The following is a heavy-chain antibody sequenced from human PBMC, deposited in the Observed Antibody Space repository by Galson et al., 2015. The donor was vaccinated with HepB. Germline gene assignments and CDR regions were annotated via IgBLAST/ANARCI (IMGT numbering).Heavy chain of an antibody. V-gene: IGHV1-69*13. Sequence: SVKVSCKASGDTFSNYAISWVRQAPGQGLEWMGGIIPLSGAATYIQKFQGRVTLTADESTNTVYMELTRLRSEDTAVYYCAREGTITIFGEVRNTAKFDPWGQGTLVTVSS. CDR2: IIPLSGAA. J-gene: IGHJ5*02. CDR1: GDTFSNYA. CDR3: AREGTITIFGEVRNTAKFDP. D-gene: IGHD3-3*01.